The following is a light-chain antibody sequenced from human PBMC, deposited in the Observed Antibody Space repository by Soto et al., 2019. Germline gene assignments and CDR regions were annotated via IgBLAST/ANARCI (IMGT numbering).Light chain of an antibody. CDR3: QQRSNWPPWT. J-gene: IGKJ1*01. Sequence: EIVMTQSPAALSVSAGDRATLSCRVSQSVSDNLAWYQQKPGQAPRLLIYGASIRATGVPARLSGSGYGTDFTLTISSLEPEDFAVYYCQQRSNWPPWTFDQGTKVDIK. V-gene: IGKV3-11*01. CDR1: QSVSDN. CDR2: GAS.